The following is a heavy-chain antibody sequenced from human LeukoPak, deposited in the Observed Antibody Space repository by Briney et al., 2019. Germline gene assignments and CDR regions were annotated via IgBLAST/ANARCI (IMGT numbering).Heavy chain of an antibody. CDR3: ARALEGIPAAKDV. V-gene: IGHV3-7*01. D-gene: IGHD2-2*01. CDR1: RFTFSSYW. Sequence: PGGSLRLSCAASRFTFSSYWMSWVRQAPGRGLEWVANIEKDGSEKYYVDSVKGRFTISRDNAKNSLYLQMNSLRAEDTAVYYCARALEGIPAAKDVWGKGTTVTVSS. J-gene: IGHJ6*04. CDR2: IEKDGSEK.